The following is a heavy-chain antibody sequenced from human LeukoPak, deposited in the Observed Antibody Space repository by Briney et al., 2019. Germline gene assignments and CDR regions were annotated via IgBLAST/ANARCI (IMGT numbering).Heavy chain of an antibody. CDR2: ISGSGGST. D-gene: IGHD1-26*01. CDR3: AKDRRGGNYYPDAFDI. CDR1: GFTFSSYV. J-gene: IGHJ3*02. Sequence: GGSLRLSCAASGFTFSSYVMSWVRQAPGKGLEWVSGISGSGGSTYYADSVKGRFTISRDNSKNTLYLQMNSLRAEDTAVYYCAKDRRGGNYYPDAFDIWGQGTMVTVSS. V-gene: IGHV3-23*01.